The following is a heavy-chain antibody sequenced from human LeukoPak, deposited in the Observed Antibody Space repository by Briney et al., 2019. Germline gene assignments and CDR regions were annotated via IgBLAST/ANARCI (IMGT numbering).Heavy chain of an antibody. D-gene: IGHD2-2*01. V-gene: IGHV4-34*01. CDR2: INHSGST. CDR1: GGSFSGYY. CDR3: ARGEGYYSSTSCYYFDY. Sequence: PSETLSLTCAVYGGSFSGYYWSWIRQPPGKGLEWIGEINHSGSTNYNPSLKSRVTISVDTSKNQFSLKLSSVTAADTAVYYCARGEGYYSSTSCYYFDYWGQGTLVTVSS. J-gene: IGHJ4*02.